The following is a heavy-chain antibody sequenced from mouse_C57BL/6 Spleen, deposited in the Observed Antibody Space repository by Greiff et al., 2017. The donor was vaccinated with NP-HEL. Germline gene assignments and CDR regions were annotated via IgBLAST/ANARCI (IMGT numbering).Heavy chain of an antibody. V-gene: IGHV1-15*01. Sequence: QVQLQQSGAELVRPGASVTLSCKASGYSFTDYEMPWVKQTPVLGLEWIGAIDPETGGTAYNQKFNGKAILTANKASSTAYMELRSLTSEDSAVYYCDYYGSSYEKDYWGQGTTLTVSS. CDR3: DYYGSSYEKDY. CDR2: IDPETGGT. CDR1: GYSFTDYE. J-gene: IGHJ2*01. D-gene: IGHD1-1*01.